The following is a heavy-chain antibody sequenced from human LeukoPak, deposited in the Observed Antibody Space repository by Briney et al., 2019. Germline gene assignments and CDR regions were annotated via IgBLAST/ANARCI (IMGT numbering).Heavy chain of an antibody. CDR2: IYYSGST. D-gene: IGHD3-10*01. Sequence: PSETLCLTCTVSGGSISSYYWSWIRQPPGKGLEWIGYIYYSGSTNYNPSLKSRVTISVDTSKNQFSLKLSSVTAADTAVYYCARARGVIPVAFDIWGQGTMVTVSS. J-gene: IGHJ3*02. V-gene: IGHV4-59*01. CDR1: GGSISSYY. CDR3: ARARGVIPVAFDI.